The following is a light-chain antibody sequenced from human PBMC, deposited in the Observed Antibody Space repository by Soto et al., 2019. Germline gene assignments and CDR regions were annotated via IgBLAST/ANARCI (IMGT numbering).Light chain of an antibody. CDR1: QSISSW. CDR2: AAS. V-gene: IGKV1-39*01. CDR3: QQSYNTLSWT. Sequence: DIPMTPSTSAVPASQLARPTLTCRGSQSISSWLAWYQQKPGKAPKLLIYAASHLQSGVPSRFRGSGSGTDFTLTISSLQPEDFATYYCQQSYNTLSWTFGQGTKVDI. J-gene: IGKJ1*01.